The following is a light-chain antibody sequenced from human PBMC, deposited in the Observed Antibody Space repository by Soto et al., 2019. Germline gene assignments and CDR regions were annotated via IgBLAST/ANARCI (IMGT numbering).Light chain of an antibody. Sequence: EIVLTQSPGTLSLSPGERATLSCRASQSVSSSYLVWYQQKPGQAPRLLIYGASSRATGIPDRFSGSGSGTDFTLTISRLEPEDLAVYYCHHYGSSRTFGQGTKVEIK. CDR1: QSVSSSY. CDR2: GAS. CDR3: HHYGSSRT. V-gene: IGKV3-20*01. J-gene: IGKJ1*01.